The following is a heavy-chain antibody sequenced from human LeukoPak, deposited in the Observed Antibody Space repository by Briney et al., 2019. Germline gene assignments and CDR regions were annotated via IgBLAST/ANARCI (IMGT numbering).Heavy chain of an antibody. J-gene: IGHJ5*02. CDR2: IYYSGKV. Sequence: SETLSLTCSIYNGSVNSNSDYWGWIRQPPGQGLEWIGNIYYSGKVYYNWSLKSRVTMSVDTSKNQFSLTLRSVTAADTAVYYCARSLGSGDFQPYTWFDPWGQGTLVTVSS. D-gene: IGHD3-10*01. CDR3: ARSLGSGDFQPYTWFDP. V-gene: IGHV4-39*07. CDR1: NGSVNSNSDY.